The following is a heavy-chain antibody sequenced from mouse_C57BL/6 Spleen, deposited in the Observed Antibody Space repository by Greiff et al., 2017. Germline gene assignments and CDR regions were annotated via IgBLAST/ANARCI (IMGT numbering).Heavy chain of an antibody. J-gene: IGHJ4*01. CDR1: GFTFSSYA. D-gene: IGHD3-3*01. CDR3: ARDRNGDRAMDY. CDR2: ISDGGSYT. V-gene: IGHV5-4*01. Sequence: EVQGVESGGGLVKPGGSLKLSCAASGFTFSSYAMSWVRQTPEKRLEWVATISDGGSYTYYPDNVKGRFTISRDNAKKNLYLQMSHLKSEDTAMYYCARDRNGDRAMDYWGQGTSVTVSS.